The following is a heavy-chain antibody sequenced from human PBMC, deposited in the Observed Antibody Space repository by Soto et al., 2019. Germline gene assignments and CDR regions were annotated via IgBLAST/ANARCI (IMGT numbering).Heavy chain of an antibody. CDR1: GYTITSNA. CDR3: ARDRRVTPYWYSDF. D-gene: IGHD2-21*02. CDR2: ISAYNGNT. Sequence: ASVKASSKAPGYTITSNAMSWVHQATGQGLEWMGWISAYNGNTNYAQKLQGRVTMTTDTSTSTAYMELRSLRSDDTAVYYCARDRRVTPYWYSDFWGHGTLVTVSP. V-gene: IGHV1-18*01. J-gene: IGHJ2*01.